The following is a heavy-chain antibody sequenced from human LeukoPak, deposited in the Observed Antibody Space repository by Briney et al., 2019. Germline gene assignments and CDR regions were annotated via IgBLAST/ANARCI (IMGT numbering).Heavy chain of an antibody. Sequence: GGSLRLSCAASGFTFSSYTMSWVRQAPGKGLEWVSTITTSDGNTYYADSVKGRFTISRDSSKNTLFLQMNDLTVEDTARYYCARRPGNWGQGILVTVSS. CDR3: ARRPGN. CDR1: GFTFSSYT. J-gene: IGHJ4*02. V-gene: IGHV3-23*01. D-gene: IGHD1-14*01. CDR2: ITTSDGNT.